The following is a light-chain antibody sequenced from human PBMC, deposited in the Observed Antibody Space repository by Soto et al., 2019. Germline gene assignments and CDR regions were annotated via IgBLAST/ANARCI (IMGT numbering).Light chain of an antibody. J-gene: IGKJ5*01. V-gene: IGKV1-5*03. CDR3: QQYSTFPVT. CDR1: QTISSW. Sequence: DIQMTQSPSTLSGSVGDRVTITCRASQTISSWLAWYQQKPGKAPKLLIYEASSLESGVPSRFGGSGSGTEFTLTINSLQPDDFATYYCQQYSTFPVTFGQGTRLEIK. CDR2: EAS.